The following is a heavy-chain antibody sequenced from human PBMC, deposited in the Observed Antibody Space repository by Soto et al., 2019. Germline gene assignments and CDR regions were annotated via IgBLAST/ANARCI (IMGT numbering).Heavy chain of an antibody. D-gene: IGHD5-12*01. Sequence: PGGSLTLSCAASGFTFSSFAISWVSQAPAKGLEWVSVISATGGTTYYTDSVKGRFTISRDTSKNTLYLQMNSLRGEDTAIYFCAKYPEYSGYDGSFFEYWGQGTLVTVSS. CDR1: GFTFSSFA. CDR3: AKYPEYSGYDGSFFEY. CDR2: ISATGGTT. J-gene: IGHJ4*02. V-gene: IGHV3-23*01.